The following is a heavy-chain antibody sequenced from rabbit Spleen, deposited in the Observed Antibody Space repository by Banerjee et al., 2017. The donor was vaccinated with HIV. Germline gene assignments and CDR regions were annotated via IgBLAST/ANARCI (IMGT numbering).Heavy chain of an antibody. CDR1: GFSFSSGYD. CDR2: IDGGSSGST. J-gene: IGHJ4*01. D-gene: IGHD6-1*01. V-gene: IGHV1S45*01. CDR3: ARSRYYDFDYSGYTYAIPNNL. Sequence: QEQLVESGGGLVQPEGSLTLTCTASGFSFSSGYDMCWVRQAPGKGLEWIACIDGGSSGSTYYASWAKGRFTISRTWSTPVTLQMTSLTAADTATYFCARSRYYDFDYSGYTYAIPNNLWGPGTLVTVS.